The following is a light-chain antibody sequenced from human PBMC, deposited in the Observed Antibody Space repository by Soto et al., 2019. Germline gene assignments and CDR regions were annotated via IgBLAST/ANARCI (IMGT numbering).Light chain of an antibody. J-gene: IGKJ2*01. CDR3: QQYGYSPLT. CDR2: GIS. CDR1: QSITNSY. V-gene: IGKV3-20*01. Sequence: EIVLTQTPATLSLSPGERATLSCRASQSITNSYFAWYQQKPGQPPSPLIYGISMRATGVPDRFSGSGSGTDFTLTINRVEPEDFAVYYCQQYGYSPLTFGQGTKLEMK.